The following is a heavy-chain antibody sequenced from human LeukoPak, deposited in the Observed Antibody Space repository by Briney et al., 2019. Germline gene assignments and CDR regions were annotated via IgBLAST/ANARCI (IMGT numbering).Heavy chain of an antibody. D-gene: IGHD6-6*01. Sequence: GGSLRLSCAASGLTFSSYGMQWVRQAPGKGLEWVAFIRYDESNKYYADSVKGRFTISRDNSKNTLYLQMNSLRAEDTAVYYCAKGRRNFDYWGQGTLVTVSS. CDR3: AKGRRNFDY. J-gene: IGHJ4*02. CDR1: GLTFSSYG. CDR2: IRYDESNK. V-gene: IGHV3-30*02.